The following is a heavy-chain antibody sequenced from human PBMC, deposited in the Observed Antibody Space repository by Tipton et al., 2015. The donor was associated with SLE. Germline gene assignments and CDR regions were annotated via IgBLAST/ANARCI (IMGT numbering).Heavy chain of an antibody. J-gene: IGHJ5*02. CDR3: ARGRYCSGGSCSSDWFVP. D-gene: IGHD2-15*01. CDR2: INPSGSST. Sequence: QSGAEVKKPGASVRISCKASGDTFTTSYMHWVRQAPGQGLEWMGIINPSGSSTSYAQKFQGRVTMTRNTSISTAYMELSSLRSEGAAVYYCARGRYCSGGSCSSDWFVPWVQGALVSVSS. V-gene: IGHV1-46*01. CDR1: GDTFTTSY.